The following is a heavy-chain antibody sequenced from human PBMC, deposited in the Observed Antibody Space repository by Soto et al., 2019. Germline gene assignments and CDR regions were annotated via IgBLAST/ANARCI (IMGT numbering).Heavy chain of an antibody. J-gene: IGHJ4*02. CDR3: APSTYSGSCLLDY. CDR2: ISYDGSNK. CDR1: GFTFSSYA. Sequence: QVQLVESGGGVVQPGRSLRLSCAASGFTFSSYAMHWVRQAPGKGLEWVAVISYDGSNKYYADSVKGRFTISRDNSKNTLYLQMNSLRAEDTAVYYCAPSTYSGSCLLDYWGQGTLVTDSS. V-gene: IGHV3-30-3*01. D-gene: IGHD1-26*01.